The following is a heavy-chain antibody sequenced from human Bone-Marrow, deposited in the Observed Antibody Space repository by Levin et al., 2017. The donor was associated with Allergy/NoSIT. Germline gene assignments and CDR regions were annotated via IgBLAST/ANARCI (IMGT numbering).Heavy chain of an antibody. D-gene: IGHD1-26*01. J-gene: IGHJ5*02. V-gene: IGHV2-26*01. CDR2: IFSNDEK. CDR1: GFSLSNARMG. CDR3: ARIHPEEPSVQGSNWFDP. Sequence: SGPTLVKPTEPLTLTCTVSGFSLSNARMGVSWIRQPPGKALEWLAHIFSNDEKSYSTSLKSRLTISKDTSKSQVVLTMTNMDPVDTATYYCARIHPEEPSVQGSNWFDPWGQGTLVTVSS.